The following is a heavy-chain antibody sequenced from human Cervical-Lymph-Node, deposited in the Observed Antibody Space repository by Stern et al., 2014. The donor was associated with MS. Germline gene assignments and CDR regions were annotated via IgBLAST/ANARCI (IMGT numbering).Heavy chain of an antibody. CDR3: ARADIYGYTRYDYYYFGMDV. D-gene: IGHD5-18*01. Sequence: EVQLEESGGGVVRPGGSLRLSCAASGFTFDGYGLSWGRQAPGKGRGGGSGINWNGAKRAYSDSVKGRFTISRDNAKNSLYLQMNSPRAEDTALYYCARADIYGYTRYDYYYFGMDVWGQGTTVTVSS. CDR1: GFTFDGYG. V-gene: IGHV3-20*04. CDR2: INWNGAKR. J-gene: IGHJ6*02.